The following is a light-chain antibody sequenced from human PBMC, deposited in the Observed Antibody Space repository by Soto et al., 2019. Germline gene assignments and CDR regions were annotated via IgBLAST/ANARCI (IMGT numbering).Light chain of an antibody. J-gene: IGKJ1*01. CDR1: QYINTR. CDR3: PQRPCRLRP. Sequence: VLTTSAATLSSFPADRVTLSCRASQYINTRLAWYQHRPGQAPRLLIYQTSLRAAGIPARFSASGSGTDFTLTISDVQPEDFALDYCPQRPCRLRPFAQGTKVDI. V-gene: IGKV3-11*01. CDR2: QTS.